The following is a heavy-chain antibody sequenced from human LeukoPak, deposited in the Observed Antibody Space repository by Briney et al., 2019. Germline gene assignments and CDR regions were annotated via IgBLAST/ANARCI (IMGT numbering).Heavy chain of an antibody. V-gene: IGHV3-23*01. CDR3: AKDPTYYYDPSPLDY. J-gene: IGHJ4*02. D-gene: IGHD3-22*01. CDR2: ISGSGGST. Sequence: GGSLRLSCAASGFTFSSYAMSWVRQAPGKGLEWVSAISGSGGSTYYADSVKGRFTISRDNSKNTLCLQMNSLRAEDTAVYYCAKDPTYYYDPSPLDYWGQGTLVTVSS. CDR1: GFTFSSYA.